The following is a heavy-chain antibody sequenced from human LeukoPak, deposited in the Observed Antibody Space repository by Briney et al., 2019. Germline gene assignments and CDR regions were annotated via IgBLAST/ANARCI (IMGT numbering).Heavy chain of an antibody. V-gene: IGHV4-39*07. J-gene: IGHJ4*02. CDR2: IYYSGST. D-gene: IGHD3-9*01. Sequence: SETLSLTCTVSGGSISSSSYYWGWIRQPPGKGLEWIGSIYYSGSTYYNPSLKSRVTISVDTSKNQFSLKLSSVTAADTAVYYCARGTYYDILTGPVIIIHYWGQGTLVTVSS. CDR3: ARGTYYDILTGPVIIIHY. CDR1: GGSISSSSYY.